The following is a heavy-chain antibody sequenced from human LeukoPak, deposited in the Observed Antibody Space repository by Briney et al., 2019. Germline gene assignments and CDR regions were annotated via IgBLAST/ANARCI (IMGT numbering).Heavy chain of an antibody. V-gene: IGHV3-74*01. CDR2: MNSDGSST. D-gene: IGHD4-17*01. CDR1: GFTLSSYW. J-gene: IGHJ4*02. CDR3: AREAFNYGDHYFDY. Sequence: GGSLRHSCAASGFTLSSYWMHWVRQAPGKGLVWVSRMNSDGSSTTYADSVKGRFTISRDNAKNALYLQMSSLRAEDTAVYHCAREAFNYGDHYFDYWGQGTLVTVSS.